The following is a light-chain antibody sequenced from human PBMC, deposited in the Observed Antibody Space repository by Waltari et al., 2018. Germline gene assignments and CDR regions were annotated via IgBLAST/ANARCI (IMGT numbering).Light chain of an antibody. J-gene: IGKJ4*01. Sequence: DIVMTQSPDSLAVSLGERASINCKSSQSVLYSSNNKNYLAWYQHKPGQPPKLLIYWASSRESGVPDRLSGSGSGTDFTLTISSLQAEDVAMYYCQQYYSTPLTFGGGTKVEIK. CDR1: QSVLYSSNNKNY. V-gene: IGKV4-1*01. CDR3: QQYYSTPLT. CDR2: WAS.